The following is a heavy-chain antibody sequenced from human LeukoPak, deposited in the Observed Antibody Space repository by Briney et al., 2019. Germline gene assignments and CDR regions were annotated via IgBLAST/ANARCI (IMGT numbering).Heavy chain of an antibody. CDR2: INHSGST. V-gene: IGHV4-34*01. CDR3: ARAERYSSGCHLGN. Sequence: SETLSLTCAVYGGSYSGYYWSWMRQPPGKGLERIGEINHSGSTNYNPSLKSRVTTSVDTSKNQFSLKLSSVTAADTAVYYCARAERYSSGCHLGNWGQGTLVTVSS. CDR1: GGSYSGYY. D-gene: IGHD6-19*01. J-gene: IGHJ4*02.